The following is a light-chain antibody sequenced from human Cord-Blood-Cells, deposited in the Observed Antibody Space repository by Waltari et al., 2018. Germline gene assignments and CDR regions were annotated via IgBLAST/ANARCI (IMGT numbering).Light chain of an antibody. CDR2: AAS. CDR3: QKYNSAPRT. J-gene: IGKJ1*01. Sequence: DIQMTQSPSSLSASVGDRVTITCRASQGISNYLAWYQQKPGKVPKLLIYAASTLQSGVPSRFSGSGSETDFTLTISSRHPEDVATYYCQKYNSAPRTFGQGTKVEIK. CDR1: QGISNY. V-gene: IGKV1-27*01.